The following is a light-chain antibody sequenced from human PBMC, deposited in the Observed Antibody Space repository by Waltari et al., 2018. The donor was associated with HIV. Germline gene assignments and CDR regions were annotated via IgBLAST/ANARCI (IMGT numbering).Light chain of an antibody. Sequence: QSALTQPPSLSAAPGQGVTISCSGSSTNIESNPVLCYQQLPGAAPKLRIYDNNYRASGIPDRFFGSKSGTSATLGITGLQTGDEADYYCGAWDRSLSVFLFGIGTKVTVL. V-gene: IGLV1-51*01. CDR3: GAWDRSLSVFL. J-gene: IGLJ1*01. CDR2: DNN. CDR1: STNIESNP.